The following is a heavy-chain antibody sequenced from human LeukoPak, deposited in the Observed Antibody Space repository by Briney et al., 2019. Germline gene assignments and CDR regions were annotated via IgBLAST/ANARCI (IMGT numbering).Heavy chain of an antibody. V-gene: IGHV3-21*01. CDR3: AWLVPNWNVDY. D-gene: IGHD1-1*01. Sequence: GGSLRLSCAVSGFTFSSYSMNWVRQAPGKGLEWVSSISSSSSYIYYADSVKGRFTISRDNAKNSLYLQMNSLRAEDTAVYYCAWLVPNWNVDYWGQGTLVTVSS. J-gene: IGHJ4*02. CDR2: ISSSSSYI. CDR1: GFTFSSYS.